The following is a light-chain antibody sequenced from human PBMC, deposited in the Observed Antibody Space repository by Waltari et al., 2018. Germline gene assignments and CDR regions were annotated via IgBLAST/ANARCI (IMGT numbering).Light chain of an antibody. CDR1: QSVSSN. CDR3: YQHSSGYS. CDR2: GAS. Sequence: VILTQSPATLSLSPGERATLSCRASQSVSSNLAWYQQKPGQAPRLLIYGASSRATGIRDMFSGSGSGTDCTLTISSLEPEDVGVYHCYQHSSGYSFGQWTKVEIK. J-gene: IGKJ2*03. V-gene: IGKV3-11*01.